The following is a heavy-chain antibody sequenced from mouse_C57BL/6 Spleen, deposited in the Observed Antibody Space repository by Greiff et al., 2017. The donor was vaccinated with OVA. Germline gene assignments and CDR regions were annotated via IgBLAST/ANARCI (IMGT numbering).Heavy chain of an antibody. V-gene: IGHV1-61*01. D-gene: IGHD2-1*01. CDR1: GYTFTSYW. CDR2: IYPSDSET. CDR3: ARRGGNYVGWYFDV. J-gene: IGHJ1*03. Sequence: QVQLQQSGAELVRPGSSVKLSCKASGYTFTSYWMDWVKQRPGQGLEWIGNIYPSDSETHYNQKFKDKATLTVDKSSSTAYMQLSSLTSEDSAVYYCARRGGNYVGWYFDVWGTGTTVTVSS.